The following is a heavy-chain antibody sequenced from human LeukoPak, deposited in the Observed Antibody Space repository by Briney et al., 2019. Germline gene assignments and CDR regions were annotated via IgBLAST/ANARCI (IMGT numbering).Heavy chain of an antibody. CDR1: GFTFSSRW. CDR2: INSDVSSA. D-gene: IGHD3-16*01. Sequence: PGGSLRLSCAASGFTFSSRWMHWVRQAPGKGLVWVSRINSDVSSAGYADSVKGRFAISRDDAKNTLYLQMNSLRAEDTAVYFCARGGGLDVWGQGATVTVSS. CDR3: ARGGGLDV. J-gene: IGHJ6*02. V-gene: IGHV3-74*01.